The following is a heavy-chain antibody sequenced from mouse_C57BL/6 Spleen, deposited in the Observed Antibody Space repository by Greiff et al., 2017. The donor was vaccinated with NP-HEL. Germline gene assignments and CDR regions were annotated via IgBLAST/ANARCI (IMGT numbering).Heavy chain of an antibody. D-gene: IGHD1-1*01. CDR3: ARGLITTVEYFDV. CDR2: IDPANGNT. CDR1: GFNIKNTY. J-gene: IGHJ1*03. V-gene: IGHV14-3*01. Sequence: VQLKESVAELVRPGASVKLSCTASGFNIKNTYMHWVKQRPEQGLEWIGRIDPANGNTKYAPKFQGKATITAYTSSNTAYLQLSSLTSEDTAIYYCARGLITTVEYFDVWGTGTTVTVSS.